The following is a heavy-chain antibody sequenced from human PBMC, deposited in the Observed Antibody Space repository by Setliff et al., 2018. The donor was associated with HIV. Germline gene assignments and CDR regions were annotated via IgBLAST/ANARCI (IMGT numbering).Heavy chain of an antibody. D-gene: IGHD6-13*01. J-gene: IGHJ3*02. Sequence: GGSLRLSCVASGFTFNNYAMNWVRQAPGRGLAWVSVISGSGDSTDYAESVKGRFTISRDNAKNTRSLQMNSLRAEDTAVYYCAKVDIREGDTSSWYYEAFEIWGQGTMVTVSS. V-gene: IGHV3-23*01. CDR1: GFTFNNYA. CDR2: ISGSGDST. CDR3: AKVDIREGDTSSWYYEAFEI.